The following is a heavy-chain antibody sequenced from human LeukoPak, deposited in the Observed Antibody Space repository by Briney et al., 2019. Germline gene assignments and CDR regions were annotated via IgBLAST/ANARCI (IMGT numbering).Heavy chain of an antibody. J-gene: IGHJ4*02. CDR1: GGSISSGGYY. CDR2: IYYSGST. Sequence: PSQTLSLTCTVSGGSISSGGYYWSWIRQHPGKGLEWIGYIYYSGSTYYNPSLKSRVTISVDTSKNQFSLKLSSVTAADTAVYYCARDPGGDCSFDYWGQGTLVTVSS. D-gene: IGHD2-21*02. V-gene: IGHV4-31*03. CDR3: ARDPGGDCSFDY.